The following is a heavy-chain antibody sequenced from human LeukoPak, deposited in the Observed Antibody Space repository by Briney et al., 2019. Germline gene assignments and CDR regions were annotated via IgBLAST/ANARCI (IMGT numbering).Heavy chain of an antibody. V-gene: IGHV1-69*13. J-gene: IGHJ5*02. D-gene: IGHD3-10*01. CDR1: GGTFSSYA. CDR2: IIPIFGTA. CDR3: ARISVSGRGFDP. Sequence: EASVTVFCKASGGTFSSYAISWVRQAPGQGLEWMGGIIPIFGTANYAQKFQGRVTITADESTSTAYMELSSLRSEDTAVYYCARISVSGRGFDPWGQGTLVTVSS.